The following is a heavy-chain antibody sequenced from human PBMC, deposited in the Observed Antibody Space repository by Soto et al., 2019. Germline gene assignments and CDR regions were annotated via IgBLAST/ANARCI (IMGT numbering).Heavy chain of an antibody. CDR3: ATSYGSGYRAFDY. CDR1: GDTFSFYT. CDR2: VNPILSMS. D-gene: IGHD3-10*01. Sequence: QVQLVQSGAELKKTGSSVKVSCKASGDTFSFYTINWVRQAPGLGLEWMGRVNPILSMSNYAQKFQGRVTMTADKSTSTAYMERRSLRSEDTAFYYCATSYGSGYRAFDYWAQGALVTVSS. J-gene: IGHJ4*02. V-gene: IGHV1-69*02.